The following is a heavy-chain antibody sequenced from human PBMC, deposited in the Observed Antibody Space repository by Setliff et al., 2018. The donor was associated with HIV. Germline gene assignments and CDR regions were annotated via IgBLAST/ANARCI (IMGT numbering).Heavy chain of an antibody. CDR2: IYYSGST. D-gene: IGHD2-2*01. CDR3: ARGFDYAQRPPLYYFDY. Sequence: PSETLSLTCTVSGGSISSSTYYWGWIRQPPGKGLEWIGTIYYSGSTYYNPSLKSRLTISVDTSKNQFSLKLSSVTAADTAVYYCARGFDYAQRPPLYYFDYWGQGTLVTVSS. CDR1: GGSISSSTYY. V-gene: IGHV4-39*07. J-gene: IGHJ4*02.